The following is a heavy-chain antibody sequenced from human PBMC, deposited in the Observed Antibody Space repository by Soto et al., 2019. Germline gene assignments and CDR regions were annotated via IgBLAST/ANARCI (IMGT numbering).Heavy chain of an antibody. V-gene: IGHV1-2*02. Sequence: ASVKVSCTASGSTFTGYYMHWVRQAPGQGLDWMGWINPNSGGTNYAQKFQGRVTMTRDTSISTAYMELSRLRSDDTAVYYCARETTYYYDSSGYSGYFDYWGQGTLVTVSS. CDR1: GSTFTGYY. D-gene: IGHD3-22*01. CDR2: INPNSGGT. CDR3: ARETTYYYDSSGYSGYFDY. J-gene: IGHJ4*02.